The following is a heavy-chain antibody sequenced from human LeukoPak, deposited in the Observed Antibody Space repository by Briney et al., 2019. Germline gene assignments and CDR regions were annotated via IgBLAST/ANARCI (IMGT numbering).Heavy chain of an antibody. CDR3: AKRLAVAALDY. CDR1: GFTFSTYA. V-gene: IGHV3-23*01. Sequence: GGSLRLSCVVSGFTFSTYAMSWVRQAPGKGLEWVAFISGSGRNTYYADSVKGRFTISRDNSKNTLYLQMNSLRAEDTAVYYCAKRLAVAALDYWGQGTLVTVSS. J-gene: IGHJ4*02. D-gene: IGHD6-19*01. CDR2: ISGSGRNT.